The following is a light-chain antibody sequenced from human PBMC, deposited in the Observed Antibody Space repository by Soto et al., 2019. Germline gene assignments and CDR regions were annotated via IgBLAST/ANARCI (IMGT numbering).Light chain of an antibody. V-gene: IGKV4-1*01. J-gene: IGKJ1*01. Sequence: DIVMTQSPDSLAVSLGERATINCKSSQSVLYSSNNKNYLAWYQQKPGQPTKLLIYWASTRESGVPDRFSGRGSGTDFTLAISSLQAEDESVYYCQQYYNAPRTFSKWTKVEIK. CDR1: QSVLYSSNNKNY. CDR3: QQYYNAPRT. CDR2: WAS.